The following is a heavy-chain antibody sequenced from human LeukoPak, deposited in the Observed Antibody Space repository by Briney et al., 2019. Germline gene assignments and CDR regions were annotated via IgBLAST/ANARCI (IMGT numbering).Heavy chain of an antibody. V-gene: IGHV2-5*02. CDR2: IYWDDDK. CDR1: GFSLSTSGVG. J-gene: IGHJ4*02. D-gene: IGHD5-18*01. Sequence: SGPTLVKPTQTLTLTRTFSGFSLSTSGVGVGWIRQPPGKALEWLALIYWDDDKRYSPSLKSRLTITKDTSKNQVVLTMTNMDPVDTATYYCAHSDTAMVYLVYWGQGTLVTVSS. CDR3: AHSDTAMVYLVY.